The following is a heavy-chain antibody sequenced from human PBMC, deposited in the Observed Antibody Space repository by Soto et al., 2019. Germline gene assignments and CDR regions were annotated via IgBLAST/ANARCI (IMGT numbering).Heavy chain of an antibody. Sequence: QITLKESGPTLVKPTQTLTLTCTFSGFSLSTSGVGVGWIRQPPGKALEWLALIYWDDDKRYSPSLKSRLTITKDTSKNQVVLTMTNMDPVDTATYYCAQTRYCTTTSCYPANWFDPWGQGTLVTVSS. V-gene: IGHV2-5*02. D-gene: IGHD2-2*01. J-gene: IGHJ5*02. CDR1: GFSLSTSGVG. CDR2: IYWDDDK. CDR3: AQTRYCTTTSCYPANWFDP.